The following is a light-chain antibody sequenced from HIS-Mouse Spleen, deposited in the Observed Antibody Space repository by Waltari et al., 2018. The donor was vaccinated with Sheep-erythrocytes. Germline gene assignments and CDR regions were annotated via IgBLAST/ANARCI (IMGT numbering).Light chain of an antibody. Sequence: QSALTQPASVSGSPGQSITISCTGTSSDVGCYNLVSWYQHHPGKAPKLMIYEGSKRPSGVSNRFSGSKSGNTASLTISGLQAEDEADYYCCSYAGSSTPWVFGGGTKLTVL. J-gene: IGLJ3*02. V-gene: IGLV2-23*01. CDR1: SSDVGCYNL. CDR3: CSYAGSSTPWV. CDR2: EGS.